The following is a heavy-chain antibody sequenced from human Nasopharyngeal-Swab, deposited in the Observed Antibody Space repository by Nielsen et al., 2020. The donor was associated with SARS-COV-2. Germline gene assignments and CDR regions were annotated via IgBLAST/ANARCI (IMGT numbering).Heavy chain of an antibody. CDR2: INAANGDT. V-gene: IGHV1-3*01. D-gene: IGHD3-16*02. Sequence: ASVKVSCKASGYTFTSHAMHSVRQAPGQRLEWLGWINAANGDTKYSQKIQGRVTITRDTSASTAYMELSSLRSEDTAVYYCARDPRGLSSPSGMDVWGQGTTVTVSS. J-gene: IGHJ6*02. CDR3: ARDPRGLSSPSGMDV. CDR1: GYTFTSHA.